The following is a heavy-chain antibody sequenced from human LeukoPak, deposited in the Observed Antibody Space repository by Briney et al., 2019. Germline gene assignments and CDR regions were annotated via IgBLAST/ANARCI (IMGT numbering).Heavy chain of an antibody. CDR2: TNSDGSST. Sequence: GGSLRLSCAASGFTFSSYAMSWVPQAPGKGLVWVSRTNSDGSSTTYADSVKGRFTISRDNAKNTLHLQMNSLRVEDTAVYYCARDVVGDYDPMDVWGQGTTVTVSS. V-gene: IGHV3-74*01. CDR1: GFTFSSYA. D-gene: IGHD4-17*01. J-gene: IGHJ6*02. CDR3: ARDVVGDYDPMDV.